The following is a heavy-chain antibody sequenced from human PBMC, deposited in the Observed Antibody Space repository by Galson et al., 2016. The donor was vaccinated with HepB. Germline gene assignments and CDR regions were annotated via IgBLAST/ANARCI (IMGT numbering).Heavy chain of an antibody. CDR1: GYSFNNYW. CDR2: IYPDDSDT. V-gene: IGHV5-51*01. D-gene: IGHD5-24*01. Sequence: QSGAEVKKPGEFLKISCEVSGYSFNNYWIAWVRQMPGKGLEWMGIIYPDDSDTKYSPSFQGQVTISADKSLNIVYLQWSSLKAPDTAMYFCAGHGGYGAGGRDTWCLDYWVQGTLVTVSA. CDR3: AGHGGYGAGGRDTWCLDY. J-gene: IGHJ4*02.